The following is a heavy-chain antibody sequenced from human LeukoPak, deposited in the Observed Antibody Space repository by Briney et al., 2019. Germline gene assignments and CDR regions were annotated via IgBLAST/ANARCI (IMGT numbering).Heavy chain of an antibody. CDR1: GITFSSYA. Sequence: AGRSLRLSCAASGITFSSYAMHWVRQAPGKGLEWVAVISYDGSNKYYADSVKGRFTISRDNAKNSLYLQMNSLRAEDTAVYYCARDFGTNPLSNDAFDIWGQGTMVTVSS. D-gene: IGHD1-7*01. CDR2: ISYDGSNK. V-gene: IGHV3-30-3*01. CDR3: ARDFGTNPLSNDAFDI. J-gene: IGHJ3*02.